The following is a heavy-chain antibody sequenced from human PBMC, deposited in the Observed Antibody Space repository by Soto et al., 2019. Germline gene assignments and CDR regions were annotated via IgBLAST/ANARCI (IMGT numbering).Heavy chain of an antibody. CDR1: GFTFSSYA. J-gene: IGHJ4*02. CDR2: TAYDESHM. V-gene: IGHV3-30*18. CDR3: AKDHDDLGVYYIMGFAH. D-gene: IGHD3-10*01. Sequence: QVQLVESGGGVVQPGRSLRLSCAASGFTFSSYAMHWVRQAPGKGLEWLAVTAYDESHMYYADSVKGRFNISRDNSKNALYLEMNSLRADDTALYSWAKDHDDLGVYYIMGFAHWGQGTLVSVSS.